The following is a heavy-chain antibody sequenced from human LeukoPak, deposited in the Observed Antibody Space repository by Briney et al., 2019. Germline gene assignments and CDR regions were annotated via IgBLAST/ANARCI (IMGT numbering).Heavy chain of an antibody. CDR2: ITNDGSST. CDR3: ARDTPFGYYFDY. D-gene: IGHD3-16*01. V-gene: IGHV3-74*01. Sequence: PGGSLRLSCAASGLTFSSHWMHWVRQAPGKGLVWVSRITNDGSSTTYADSVKGRFTISRDNAKNTLYLQMNSLRAEDTAVYYCARDTPFGYYFDYWGQGTLVTVSS. CDR1: GLTFSSHW. J-gene: IGHJ4*02.